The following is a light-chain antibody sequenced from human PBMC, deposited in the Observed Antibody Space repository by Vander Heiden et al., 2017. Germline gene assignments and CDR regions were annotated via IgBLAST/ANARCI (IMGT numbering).Light chain of an antibody. Sequence: DIQMPQSPSPTSASVGDRVTITCRASQRISTNLNWYQQKAGKAPMLLSSAASTLQSGVPSRFSGSNSGTEFTLTISDLQPDDCATFYCQQSYTRPRTFGPGTKVEIK. CDR1: QRISTN. V-gene: IGKV1-39*01. CDR2: AAS. J-gene: IGKJ3*01. CDR3: QQSYTRPRT.